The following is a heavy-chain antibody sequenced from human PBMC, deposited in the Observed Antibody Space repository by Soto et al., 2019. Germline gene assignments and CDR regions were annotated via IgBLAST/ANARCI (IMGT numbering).Heavy chain of an antibody. CDR2: IYSGGST. Sequence: GGSLRLSCAASGFTVSSNYMSWVRQAPGKGLEWVSVIYSGGSTYYADSVKGRFTISRDNSKNTLYLQMNSLRAEDTAVYYCARDPPYIWWSYDHYWGQGTLVTVSS. CDR3: ARDPPYIWWSYDHY. J-gene: IGHJ4*02. V-gene: IGHV3-66*01. CDR1: GFTVSSNY. D-gene: IGHD3-16*01.